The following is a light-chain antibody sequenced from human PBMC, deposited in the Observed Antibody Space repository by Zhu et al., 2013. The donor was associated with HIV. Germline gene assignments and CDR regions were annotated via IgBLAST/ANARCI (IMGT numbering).Light chain of an antibody. V-gene: IGKV1-39*01. Sequence: GDRVTITCRASETIKDYLSWFQQKPGKAPQLLIHGASSLQSGVPARFSGSGYGTHFTLTISNLQTEDFATYFCQQYYSTPSTFGPGTKVDIK. CDR3: QQYYSTPST. CDR2: GAS. J-gene: IGKJ3*01. CDR1: ETIKDY.